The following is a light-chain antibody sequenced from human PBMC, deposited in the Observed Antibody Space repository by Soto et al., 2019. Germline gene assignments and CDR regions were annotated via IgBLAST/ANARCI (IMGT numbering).Light chain of an antibody. CDR1: QTISSW. V-gene: IGKV1-5*03. Sequence: DIQMTQSPSTLSGSVGDRVTITCRASQTISSWLAWYQQKPGEAPNLLIYKASRLESGVPSRFSGSGSETEFTLTISGLQPGDSATYYCQQYNSYSPTFGQGTKVDI. CDR2: KAS. CDR3: QQYNSYSPT. J-gene: IGKJ1*01.